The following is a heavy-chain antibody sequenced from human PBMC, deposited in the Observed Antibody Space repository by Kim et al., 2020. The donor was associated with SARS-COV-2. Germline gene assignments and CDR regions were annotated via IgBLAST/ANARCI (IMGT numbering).Heavy chain of an antibody. Sequence: SETLSLTCTVSGGSISSSSYYWGWIRQPPGKGLEWIGSIYYSGSTYYNPSLKSRVTISVDTSKNQFSLKLSSVTAADTAVYYCARQHYDYVWGSYRYFIGTYFDYWGQGTLVTVSS. CDR2: IYYSGST. V-gene: IGHV4-39*01. CDR3: ARQHYDYVWGSYRYFIGTYFDY. D-gene: IGHD3-16*02. CDR1: GGSISSSSYY. J-gene: IGHJ4*02.